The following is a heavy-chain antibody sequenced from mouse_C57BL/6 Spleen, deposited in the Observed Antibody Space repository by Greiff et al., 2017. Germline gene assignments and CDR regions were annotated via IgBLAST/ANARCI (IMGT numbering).Heavy chain of an antibody. D-gene: IGHD1-1*01. CDR3: ARKGDCYQRYFDY. J-gene: IGHJ1*03. V-gene: IGHV1-50*01. Sequence: QVQLQQSGAELVKPGASVKLSCKASGYTFTSYWMQWVKQRPGQGLEWIGEIDPSDSNTNYNQKFKGKATLTVDTSSSTAYMQLSSLTSGDSAVYYGARKGDCYQRYFDYWGTGTTVTVSS. CDR2: IDPSDSNT. CDR1: GYTFTSYW.